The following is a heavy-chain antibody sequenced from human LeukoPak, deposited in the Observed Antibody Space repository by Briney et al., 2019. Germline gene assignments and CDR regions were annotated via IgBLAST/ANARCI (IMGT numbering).Heavy chain of an antibody. V-gene: IGHV1-18*01. CDR1: GYTFTSYG. CDR2: ISAYNGNT. Sequence: ASVKVSCKASGYTFTSYGISWVRQATGQGLEWMGWISAYNGNTNYAQKLQGRVTMTTDTSTSTAYMELRSLRSDDTAVYYCARDRRSLIAAAGKDAFDIWGQGTMVTVSS. CDR3: ARDRRSLIAAAGKDAFDI. D-gene: IGHD6-13*01. J-gene: IGHJ3*02.